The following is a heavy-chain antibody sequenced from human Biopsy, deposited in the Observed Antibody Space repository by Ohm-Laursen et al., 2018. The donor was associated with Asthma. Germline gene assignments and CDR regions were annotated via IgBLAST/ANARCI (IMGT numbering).Heavy chain of an antibody. V-gene: IGHV2-5*02. D-gene: IGHD2-21*01. J-gene: IGHJ1*01. Sequence: TTQTLTLTCTYSGCSLSVDGVSVGWIRQPPGGGLEWLSLVYWDVDTRYHPSLRNRLTITKDTSKSQVVLTMTNMDPLDTGTYYCVNRRRGCNGTDCYLYFHHWGQGLLVTVSS. CDR1: GCSLSVDGVS. CDR3: VNRRRGCNGTDCYLYFHH. CDR2: VYWDVDT.